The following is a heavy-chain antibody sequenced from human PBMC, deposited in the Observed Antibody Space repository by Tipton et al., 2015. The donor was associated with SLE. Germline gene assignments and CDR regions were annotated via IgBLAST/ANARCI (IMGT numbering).Heavy chain of an antibody. CDR3: ASELLDAFDI. D-gene: IGHD2-15*01. J-gene: IGHJ3*02. CDR2: ISYDGSNK. CDR1: GFTFSSYA. V-gene: IGHV3-30*04. Sequence: SLRLSCAASGFTFSSYAMHWVRQAPGKGLEWVAVISYDGSNKYYADSVKGRFTISRDNSKNTLYLQMNSLRVEDTAVYYCASELLDAFDIWGQGTMVTVSS.